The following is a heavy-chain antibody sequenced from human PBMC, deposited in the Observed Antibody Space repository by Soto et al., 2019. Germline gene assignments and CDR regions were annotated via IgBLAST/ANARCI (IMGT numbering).Heavy chain of an antibody. CDR1: GGSFSGYY. CDR3: ARGAVRSIFGVVIIFGMDV. V-gene: IGHV4-34*01. J-gene: IGHJ6*02. Sequence: PSETLSLTCAVYGGSFSGYYWIWIRQPPGKGLEWIGEINHSGSTNYNPSLKSRVTISVDTSKNQFSLKLSSVTAADTAVYYCARGAVRSIFGVVIIFGMDVWGQGTTVTVSS. CDR2: INHSGST. D-gene: IGHD3-3*01.